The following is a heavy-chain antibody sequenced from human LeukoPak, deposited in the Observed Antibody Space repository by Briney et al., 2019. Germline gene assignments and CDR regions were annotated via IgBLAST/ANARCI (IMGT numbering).Heavy chain of an antibody. J-gene: IGHJ4*02. D-gene: IGHD6-13*01. CDR3: ARDLSSSWYYFDY. Sequence: GGSLRLSCAASGFTFSSYWMSWVRQAPGKGLEWVSVIYSGGSTYYADSVKGRFTISRDNSKNTLYLQMNSLRAEDTAVYYCARDLSSSWYYFDYWGQGTLVTVSS. CDR2: IYSGGST. CDR1: GFTFSSYW. V-gene: IGHV3-66*01.